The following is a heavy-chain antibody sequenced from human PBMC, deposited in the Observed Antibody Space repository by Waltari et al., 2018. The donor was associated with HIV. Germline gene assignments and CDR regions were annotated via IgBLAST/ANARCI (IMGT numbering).Heavy chain of an antibody. CDR1: GGSISGYY. CDR2: IYYSGST. Sequence: QVQLQESDPGLVKPSETLSLTCTVSGGSISGYYWSWIRQPPGKGLEWIGYIYYSGSTNYNPSLKSRVTISVDTSKNQFSLKLSSVTAADTAVYYCARDRFPDGYNDYWGQGTLVTVSS. CDR3: ARDRFPDGYNDY. D-gene: IGHD5-12*01. V-gene: IGHV4-59*01. J-gene: IGHJ4*02.